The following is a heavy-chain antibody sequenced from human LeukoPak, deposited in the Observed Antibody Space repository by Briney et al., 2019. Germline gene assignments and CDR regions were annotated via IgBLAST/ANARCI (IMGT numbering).Heavy chain of an antibody. D-gene: IGHD3-10*01. Sequence: KPSETLSLTCAVYGGSFSGYYWSWIRQPPGKGLEWIGEIIHSGSTNYNPSLKSRVTISLDTSNNQFSLRLSSVTAADTAVYYCARGPKLGGSGSYYLNYRGQGTLVTVSS. CDR3: ARGPKLGGSGSYYLNY. J-gene: IGHJ4*02. V-gene: IGHV4-34*01. CDR1: GGSFSGYY. CDR2: IIHSGST.